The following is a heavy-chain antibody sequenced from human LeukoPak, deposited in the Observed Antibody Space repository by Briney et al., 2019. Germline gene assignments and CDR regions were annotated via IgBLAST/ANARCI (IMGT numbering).Heavy chain of an antibody. J-gene: IGHJ4*02. CDR1: GGSISSSSYY. V-gene: IGHV4-39*07. Sequence: SETLSLTCTVSGGSISSSSYYWGWIRQPPGKGLEWIGSIYYSGSTYYNPSPKSRVTISVDTSKNQFSLKLSSVTAADTAVYYCARGKRYGDYSALGPYRHWGQGTLVTVSS. CDR3: ARGKRYGDYSALGPYRH. D-gene: IGHD4-17*01. CDR2: IYYSGST.